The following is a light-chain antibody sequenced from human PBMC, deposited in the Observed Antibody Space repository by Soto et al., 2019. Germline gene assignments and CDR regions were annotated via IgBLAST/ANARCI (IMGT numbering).Light chain of an antibody. J-gene: IGLJ2*01. CDR3: CSYAGSSIYVL. CDR2: EDT. CDR1: SRDVGRYNL. V-gene: IGLV2-23*01. Sequence: QSALAQPASVSGSPGQSITISCTGSSRDVGRYNLVSWYQQYPGKAPKLMIYEDTQRPSGVSNRFSGPKSGNTASLTISGFQVDDEADYYCCSYAGSSIYVLFGGGTRVTVL.